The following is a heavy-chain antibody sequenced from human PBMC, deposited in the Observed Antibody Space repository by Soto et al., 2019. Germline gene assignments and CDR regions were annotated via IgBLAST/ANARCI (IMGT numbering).Heavy chain of an antibody. J-gene: IGHJ6*02. V-gene: IGHV4-4*07. Sequence: QVQLQQSGPGLVKPSETLSLTCTVSGGSIRSYYWSWIRQPAGKALEWIGRIYTSGTTNYNPSLKCRVTLLLDTSKNQFSLDLSSVTDADTAVYDCAREGSSGFGMDVWGQGTTVTVSS. CDR2: IYTSGTT. D-gene: IGHD6-25*01. CDR1: GGSIRSYY. CDR3: AREGSSGFGMDV.